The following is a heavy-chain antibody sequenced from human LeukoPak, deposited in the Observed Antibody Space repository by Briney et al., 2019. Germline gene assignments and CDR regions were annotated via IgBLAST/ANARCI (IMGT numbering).Heavy chain of an antibody. Sequence: SETLSLTCTVSGGSISSYYWSWIRQPAGKGLEWIGRIYTSGSTNYNPSLKSRVTMSVDTSKNQFSLKLSSVTAADTAVYYCARERLGDYYGSGSYYLSGAANYYYYMDVWGKGTTVTISS. CDR3: ARERLGDYYGSGSYYLSGAANYYYYMDV. CDR1: GGSISSYY. D-gene: IGHD3-10*01. CDR2: IYTSGST. J-gene: IGHJ6*03. V-gene: IGHV4-4*07.